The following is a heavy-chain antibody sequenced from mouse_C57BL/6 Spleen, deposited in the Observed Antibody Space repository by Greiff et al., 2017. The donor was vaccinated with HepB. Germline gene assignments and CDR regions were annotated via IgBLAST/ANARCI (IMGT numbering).Heavy chain of an antibody. V-gene: IGHV5-6*02. Sequence: EVKLEESGGDLVKPGGSLKLSCAASGFTFSSYGMSWVRQTPDKRLEWVATISSGGSYTYYPDSVKGRFTISRDNAKNTLYLQMSSLKSEDTAMYYCARHYDLGPYAMDYWGQGTSVTVSS. CDR2: ISSGGSYT. CDR3: ARHYDLGPYAMDY. J-gene: IGHJ4*01. CDR1: GFTFSSYG. D-gene: IGHD2-4*01.